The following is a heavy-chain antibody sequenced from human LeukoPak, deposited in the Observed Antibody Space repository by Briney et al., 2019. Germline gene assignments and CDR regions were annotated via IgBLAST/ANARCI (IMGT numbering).Heavy chain of an antibody. J-gene: IGHJ4*02. V-gene: IGHV1-3*01. CDR3: AREAAVAGCFDY. D-gene: IGHD6-19*01. Sequence: GASVKVSCKASGYTFTSYAMHWVRQAPGQRLEWMGWINAGNGNTKYSQKFQGRVTITRDTSASTAYMELSSLRSEDTAVYYCAREAAVAGCFDYWGQGTLVTVSS. CDR2: INAGNGNT. CDR1: GYTFTSYA.